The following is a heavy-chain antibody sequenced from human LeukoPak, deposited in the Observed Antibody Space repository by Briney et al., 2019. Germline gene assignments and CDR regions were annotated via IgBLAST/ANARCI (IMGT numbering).Heavy chain of an antibody. V-gene: IGHV1-24*01. Sequence: ASVKVSCKVSGYTHTEVSMHWVRQAPGKWLEWMGGFDPEDGETIYAQKFQGRVTMTEDTSTDTAYMELSSLRSEDTAVYYCATYNCNDGEHYWGQGTLVTVSS. D-gene: IGHD1-20*01. CDR2: FDPEDGET. J-gene: IGHJ4*02. CDR1: GYTHTEVS. CDR3: ATYNCNDGEHY.